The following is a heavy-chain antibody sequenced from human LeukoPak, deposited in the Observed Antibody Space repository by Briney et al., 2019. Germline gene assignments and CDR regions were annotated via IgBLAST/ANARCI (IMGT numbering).Heavy chain of an antibody. V-gene: IGHV4-4*09. CDR1: GGSISSYY. CDR2: IYTSGST. D-gene: IGHD3-3*01. J-gene: IGHJ6*03. CDR3: ARHVSGPNTDYYYYMDV. Sequence: SETLSLTCTVSGGSISSYYWSWIRQPPGKGLEWIGYIYTSGSTNYNPSLKSRVTISVDTSKNQFSLKLSSVTAADTAVYYCARHVSGPNTDYYYYMDVWGKGTTVTVSS.